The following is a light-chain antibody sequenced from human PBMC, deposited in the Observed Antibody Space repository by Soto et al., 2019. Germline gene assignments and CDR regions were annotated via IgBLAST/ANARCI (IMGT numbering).Light chain of an antibody. CDR2: DVS. J-gene: IGLJ2*01. Sequence: QSALTQPRSVSGSPGQSVTISCTGTSSDVGGYNYVSWYQQHPGKAPKLMIYDVSKRPSGVPDRFSGSKSGNTASLTISGLQAEDEADYYCCSYAGSYTFEAVVFGGGTQLTVL. V-gene: IGLV2-11*01. CDR3: CSYAGSYTFEAVV. CDR1: SSDVGGYNY.